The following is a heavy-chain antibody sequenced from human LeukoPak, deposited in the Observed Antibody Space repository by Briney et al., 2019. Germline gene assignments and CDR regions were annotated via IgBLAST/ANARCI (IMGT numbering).Heavy chain of an antibody. CDR1: GFTFSPYW. CDR2: IKQDGSEK. D-gene: IGHD2-2*01. Sequence: GGSLRLSCAASGFTFSPYWMTWVRQAPGKGLEWVANIKQDGSEKYYVDSVEGRFTISRDNAKNSLYLQMNSLRAEDTAVYYCARDFRYYSSTNNLHYFDYWGQGTLVTVSA. V-gene: IGHV3-7*01. J-gene: IGHJ4*02. CDR3: ARDFRYYSSTNNLHYFDY.